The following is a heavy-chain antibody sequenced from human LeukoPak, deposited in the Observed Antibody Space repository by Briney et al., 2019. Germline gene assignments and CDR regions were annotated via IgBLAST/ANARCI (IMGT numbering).Heavy chain of an antibody. V-gene: IGHV4-59*01. CDR3: ARDQRPWIPYFDY. D-gene: IGHD1-1*01. J-gene: IGHJ4*02. Sequence: SETLSLTCTVSGVSISSYYWSWLRQPPGKGLEWIGYIYYSGSTNYNPSLKSRVTISVDTSKNQFSLKLSSVTAADTAVYYCARDQRPWIPYFDYWGQGTLVTVSS. CDR1: GVSISSYY. CDR2: IYYSGST.